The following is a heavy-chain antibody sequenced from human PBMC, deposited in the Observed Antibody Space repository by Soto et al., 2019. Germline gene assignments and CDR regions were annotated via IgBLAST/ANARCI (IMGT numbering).Heavy chain of an antibody. CDR3: ASESGRGWFDP. CDR1: GGSIGSYY. D-gene: IGHD2-15*01. Sequence: NPSETLSLTCTVSGGSIGSYYWSWIRQPPGKGLEWIGYIYYSGSTNYNPSLKSRVTISVDTSKNQFSLKLSSVTAADTAVYYCASESGRGWFDPWGQGTLVTVSS. J-gene: IGHJ5*02. V-gene: IGHV4-59*01. CDR2: IYYSGST.